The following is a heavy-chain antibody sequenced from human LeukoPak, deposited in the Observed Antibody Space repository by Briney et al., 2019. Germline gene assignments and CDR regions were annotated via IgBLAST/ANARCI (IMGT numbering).Heavy chain of an antibody. Sequence: SETLSLTCTVSGGSISSYYWSWIRQPPGKGLEWIGYIYYSGSTNYNPSLKSRVTISVDTSKNQFSLKLSSVTAADTAVYYCAGAPISIYDSSGYHLDYWGQGTLVTVSS. V-gene: IGHV4-59*01. J-gene: IGHJ4*02. CDR3: AGAPISIYDSSGYHLDY. CDR1: GGSISSYY. D-gene: IGHD3-22*01. CDR2: IYYSGST.